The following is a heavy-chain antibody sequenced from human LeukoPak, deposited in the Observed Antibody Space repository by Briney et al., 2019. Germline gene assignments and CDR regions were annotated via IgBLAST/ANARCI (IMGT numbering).Heavy chain of an antibody. CDR2: INHSGST. J-gene: IGHJ4*02. D-gene: IGHD5-12*01. V-gene: IGHV4-34*01. Sequence: SETLSLTCAVYGGSFSGYYWSWIRQPPGKGLEWIGEINHSGSTNYNPSLKSRVTISVDTSKNQFSLKLSSVTAADTAVYYCASWGGYSGYQLGWGQGTLVTVSS. CDR1: GGSFSGYY. CDR3: ASWGGYSGYQLG.